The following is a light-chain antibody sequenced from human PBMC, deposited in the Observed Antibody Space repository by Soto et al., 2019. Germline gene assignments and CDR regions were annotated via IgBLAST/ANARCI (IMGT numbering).Light chain of an antibody. J-gene: IGKJ2*01. CDR1: QSVSSY. CDR3: QQRFNWPRFT. CDR2: AAS. V-gene: IGKV3-11*01. Sequence: EIVLTQSPATLSLSPGERATLSCRASQSVSSYLAWYQQKPGQAPRLLIYAASNRATGIPARFSGGGSGTDFTLTISSREPEDVAVYYCQQRFNWPRFTFGQGTKLEIK.